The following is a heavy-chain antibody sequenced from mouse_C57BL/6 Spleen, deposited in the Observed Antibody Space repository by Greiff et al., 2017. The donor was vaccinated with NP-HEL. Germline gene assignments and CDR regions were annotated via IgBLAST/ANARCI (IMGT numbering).Heavy chain of an antibody. J-gene: IGHJ2*01. Sequence: EVKLMESGGGLVKPGGSLKLSCAASGFTFSSYAMSWVRQTPEKRLEWVATISDGGSYTYYPDNVKGRFTISRDNAKNNLYLQMSHLKSEDTAMYYCARDRGNVLDYWGQGTTLTVSS. CDR2: ISDGGSYT. CDR1: GFTFSSYA. V-gene: IGHV5-4*01. D-gene: IGHD1-1*01. CDR3: ARDRGNVLDY.